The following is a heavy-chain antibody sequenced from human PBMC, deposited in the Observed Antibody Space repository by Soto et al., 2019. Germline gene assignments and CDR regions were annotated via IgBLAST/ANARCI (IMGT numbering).Heavy chain of an antibody. V-gene: IGHV3-9*01. CDR2: ISWNSGSI. J-gene: IGHJ3*02. CDR1: GFTFDDYA. CDR3: AKDITAVAGDAFDI. D-gene: IGHD6-19*01. Sequence: PGGSLRLSCAASGFTFDDYAMHWVRQAPGKGLEWVSGISWNSGSIGYADSVKGRFTISRDNAKNSLYLQMNSLRAEDTALYYCAKDITAVAGDAFDIWGQGTMVTVSS.